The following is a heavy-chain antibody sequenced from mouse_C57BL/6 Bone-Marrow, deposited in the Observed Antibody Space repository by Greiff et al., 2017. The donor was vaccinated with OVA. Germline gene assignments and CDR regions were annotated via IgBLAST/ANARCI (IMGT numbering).Heavy chain of an antibody. V-gene: IGHV1-72*01. CDR3: ARSRVITTEAMDY. CDR1: GYTFTSYW. Sequence: VQLQQPGAELVKPGASVKLSCKASGYTFTSYWMHWVKQRPGRGLEWIGRIDPNSGGTKYTEKFKSKATLTVDQPSSTAYMQLSSLTSEDSAVYDSARSRVITTEAMDYWGQGTSVTVSS. D-gene: IGHD1-1*01. CDR2: IDPNSGGT. J-gene: IGHJ4*01.